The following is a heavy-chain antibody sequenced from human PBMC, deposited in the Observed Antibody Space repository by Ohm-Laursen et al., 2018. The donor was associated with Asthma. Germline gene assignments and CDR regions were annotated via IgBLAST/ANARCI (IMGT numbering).Heavy chain of an antibody. D-gene: IGHD1-26*01. CDR3: ARNGPEWELPGREYSLHY. V-gene: IGHV3-21*01. CDR1: GYTFSRYS. J-gene: IGHJ1*01. CDR2: ISTASSFI. Sequence: SLRLSCTASGYTFSRYSIHWVRQIPGKGLEWVASISTASSFIYYADSVRGRFTTSRDNARNSVYLQMNSLRAEDTALYYCARNGPEWELPGREYSLHYWGEGTLVTVSS.